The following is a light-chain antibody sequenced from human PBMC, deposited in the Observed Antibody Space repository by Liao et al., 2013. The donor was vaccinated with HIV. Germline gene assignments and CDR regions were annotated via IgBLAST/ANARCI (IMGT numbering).Light chain of an antibody. CDR3: QAWDSSTGVV. CDR2: QDS. CDR1: DIGSKS. V-gene: IGLV3-21*01. Sequence: SYVLTQTPSVSVAPGKTARITCGGNDIGSKSVHWYQQKPGQAPVLVIYQDSKRPSGIPERFSGSNSGNTATLTISGTQAMDEADYYCQAWDSSTGVVFGGGTKLTVL. J-gene: IGLJ2*01.